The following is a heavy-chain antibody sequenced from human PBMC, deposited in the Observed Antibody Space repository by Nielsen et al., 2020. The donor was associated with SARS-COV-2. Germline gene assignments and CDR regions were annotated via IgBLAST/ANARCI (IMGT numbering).Heavy chain of an antibody. CDR2: IKPDGLEK. D-gene: IGHD3-10*01. V-gene: IGHV3-7*03. Sequence: GGSLRLSCSASGFSLRRDWMSWVRQAPGKGLEWVADIKPDGLEKNYVDSVKGRFTISRDNGRNSVYLEVNSLRVEDTAVYYCAKDGVVRGDALDLWGQGTMVTVSS. CDR1: GFSLRRDW. CDR3: AKDGVVRGDALDL. J-gene: IGHJ3*01.